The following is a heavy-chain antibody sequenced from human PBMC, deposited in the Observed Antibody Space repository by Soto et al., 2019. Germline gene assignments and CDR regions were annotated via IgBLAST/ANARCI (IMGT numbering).Heavy chain of an antibody. J-gene: IGHJ6*02. D-gene: IGHD3-10*01. Sequence: QVQLVQSGAEVKKPGASVKVSCKTSGYTFNEYYIHWMRQVPGQGPEWMGWINPNSGGTKYAKKVEGVITMASDTAPRITFMERKGVRSDDTAMYYCARRLGGGGDYFYGMDVWGQGTAVIVSS. CDR1: GYTFNEYY. V-gene: IGHV1-2*02. CDR3: ARRLGGGGDYFYGMDV. CDR2: INPNSGGT.